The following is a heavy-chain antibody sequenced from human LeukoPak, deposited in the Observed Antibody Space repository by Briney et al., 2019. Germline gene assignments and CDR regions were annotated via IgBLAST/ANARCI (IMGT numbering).Heavy chain of an antibody. CDR1: GFTFSSYW. J-gene: IGHJ4*02. Sequence: GGSLRLSCAASGFTFSSYWMSWVRQAPGKGLEWVASIKQDGSEKYYVDSVKGRFTISRDNAKNSLYLQMNSLRAEDTAVYYCAREGWDDSSGYLDYWGQGTLVTVSS. D-gene: IGHD3-22*01. V-gene: IGHV3-7*01. CDR3: AREGWDDSSGYLDY. CDR2: IKQDGSEK.